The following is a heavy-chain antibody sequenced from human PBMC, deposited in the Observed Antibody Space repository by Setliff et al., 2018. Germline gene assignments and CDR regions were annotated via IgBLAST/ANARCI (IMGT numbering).Heavy chain of an antibody. CDR2: IIPSFGTA. CDR3: ARVGSSSWLHPDVYYYYGMDV. J-gene: IGHJ6*02. Sequence: SVKVSCKASGGTFSSYAISWVRQAPGQGLEWMGGIIPSFGTANYAQKFQGRVTITADESTSTAYMEMSSLRSEDTAVYYCARVGSSSWLHPDVYYYYGMDVWGQGTTVTVSS. D-gene: IGHD6-13*01. V-gene: IGHV1-69*13. CDR1: GGTFSSYA.